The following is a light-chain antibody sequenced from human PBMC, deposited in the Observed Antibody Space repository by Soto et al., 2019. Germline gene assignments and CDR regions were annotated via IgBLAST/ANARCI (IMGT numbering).Light chain of an antibody. V-gene: IGLV2-11*01. CDR1: SRDVGGYNS. Sequence: ALTQPRSVSGSPGQSVTISCTGTSRDVGGYNSVSWYQQHPGKAPKLMIYDVSQRPSGVPDRFSGSKSGNTASLTISGLQPEDEADYFCCSYAGTYSYVFGTGTKVTVL. J-gene: IGLJ1*01. CDR2: DVS. CDR3: CSYAGTYSYV.